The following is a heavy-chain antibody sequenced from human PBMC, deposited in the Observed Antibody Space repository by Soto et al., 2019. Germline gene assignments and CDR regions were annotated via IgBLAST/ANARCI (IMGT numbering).Heavy chain of an antibody. CDR1: GDTLRTHS. CDR3: AAGDSSDTGDH. Sequence: QVQLVQSGAEVKKPGSSVKVSCKASGDTLRTHSISWVRKAPGQGLEWMGGTTPMIGTTDYAEKFQGRVTITADESTTTSYMEISSLRPDDTAVYYCAAGDSSDTGDHWGQGTLVTVSS. V-gene: IGHV1-69*01. J-gene: IGHJ4*02. D-gene: IGHD5-18*01. CDR2: TTPMIGTT.